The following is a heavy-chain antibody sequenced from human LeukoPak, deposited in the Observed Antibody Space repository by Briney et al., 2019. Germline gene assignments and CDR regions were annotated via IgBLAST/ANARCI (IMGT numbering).Heavy chain of an antibody. CDR2: IIGGAGST. Sequence: GGSLRLSCAASGFSFSSHGMSWVRQAPGKGLEWVSGIIGGAGSTYYADSVKGRFTISGDNSKNTLFLQMNSLRAEDTAVYYCAKDPTLRSAQNWFDPWGQGTLVTVSS. V-gene: IGHV3-23*01. D-gene: IGHD5-12*01. J-gene: IGHJ5*02. CDR1: GFSFSSHG. CDR3: AKDPTLRSAQNWFDP.